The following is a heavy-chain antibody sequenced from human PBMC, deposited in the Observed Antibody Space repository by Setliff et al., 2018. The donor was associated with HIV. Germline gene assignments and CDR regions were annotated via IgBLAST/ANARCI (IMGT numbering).Heavy chain of an antibody. J-gene: IGHJ3*01. D-gene: IGHD6-6*01. V-gene: IGHV5-51*01. CDR2: IYPGDSDI. Sequence: GESLKISCQGSGYSFTSYWSGWVRQMPGKGLEWMGIIYPGDSDIRYSPSFQGQVTISADKSISTAYLQWSSLKASDTAVYYCARPVHHAFDLWGQGTMVTVSS. CDR3: ARPVHHAFDL. CDR1: GYSFTSYW.